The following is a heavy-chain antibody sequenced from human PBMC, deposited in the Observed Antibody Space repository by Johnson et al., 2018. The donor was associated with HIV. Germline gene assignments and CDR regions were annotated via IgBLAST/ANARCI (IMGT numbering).Heavy chain of an antibody. CDR2: INWNGGRT. Sequence: VQLVESGGGVVQPGRSLRLSCAASGFTFSSYAMHWVRQAPGKGLEWVSGINWNGGRTGYADSVKGRLTISRDNAKNSLYLQMNSLRAEDTAVYYCARDYSSPMGSAFDIWGQGTMVTVSS. J-gene: IGHJ3*02. V-gene: IGHV3-20*04. D-gene: IGHD6-13*01. CDR1: GFTFSSYA. CDR3: ARDYSSPMGSAFDI.